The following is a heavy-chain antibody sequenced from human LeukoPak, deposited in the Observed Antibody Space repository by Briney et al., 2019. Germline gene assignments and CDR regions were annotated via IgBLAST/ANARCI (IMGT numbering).Heavy chain of an antibody. Sequence: SETLSLTCTVSGGSISSYYWSWIRQPPGKGLEWIGYIYYSGSTNYNPSLKSRVTISVDTSKNQFSLKLSSVTAADTAVYYCARRRDGYNYFDYWGQGTLVTVSP. CDR1: GGSISSYY. CDR2: IYYSGST. D-gene: IGHD5-24*01. V-gene: IGHV4-59*01. CDR3: ARRRDGYNYFDY. J-gene: IGHJ4*02.